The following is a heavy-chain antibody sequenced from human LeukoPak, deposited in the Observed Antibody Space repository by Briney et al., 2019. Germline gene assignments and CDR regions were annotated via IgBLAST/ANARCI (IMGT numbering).Heavy chain of an antibody. V-gene: IGHV4-34*01. CDR2: INHSGGI. CDR3: ARGLIRSPDY. CDR1: GGSFSGYY. Sequence: PSETLSLTCAVYGGSFSGYYWSWIRQPPGKGLEWIGEINHSGGINYNPSLKSRVTISVDTSKNQFSLNLNSVTAADTAVYYCARGLIRSPDYWGQGTLVTVSS. J-gene: IGHJ4*02.